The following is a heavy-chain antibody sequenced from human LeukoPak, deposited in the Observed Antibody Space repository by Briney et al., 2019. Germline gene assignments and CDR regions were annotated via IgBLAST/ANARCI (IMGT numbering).Heavy chain of an antibody. Sequence: ASVRVSCKASGYTFAGCYMHWVRQAPGQGLEWMGWINPNSGGTNYAQKFQGRVTMTRDTSISTAYMELSRLRSDDTVVHYCARDRYDIVTGYSTDIYYYGMDVWGQGTTVTVSS. CDR2: INPNSGGT. CDR3: ARDRYDIVTGYSTDIYYYGMDV. V-gene: IGHV1-2*02. D-gene: IGHD3-9*01. CDR1: GYTFAGCY. J-gene: IGHJ6*02.